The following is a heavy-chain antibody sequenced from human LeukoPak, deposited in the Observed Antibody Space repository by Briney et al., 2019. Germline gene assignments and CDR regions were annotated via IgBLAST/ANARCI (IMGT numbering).Heavy chain of an antibody. CDR1: GFTFDDYA. D-gene: IGHD6-19*01. CDR2: ISWNSGSI. J-gene: IGHJ4*02. V-gene: IGHV3-9*03. Sequence: GGSLRLSCAASGFTFDDYAMHWVRQAPGKGLEWVSGISWNSGSIGYADSVKGRFTISRDNAKNSLYLQMNSLRAEDMALYYCARDSGWYKGIDYWGQGTLVTVSS. CDR3: ARDSGWYKGIDY.